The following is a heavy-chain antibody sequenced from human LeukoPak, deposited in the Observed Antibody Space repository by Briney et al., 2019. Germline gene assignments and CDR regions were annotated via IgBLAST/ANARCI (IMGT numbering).Heavy chain of an antibody. V-gene: IGHV3-23*01. CDR2: ISGSGGST. Sequence: PGGSLRLSCAASGFTFSSYAMSWVRQAPGKGLEWVSAISGSGGSTYYADSVKGRFTISRDNSKNTLYLQMNSLRAEDTAVYYCAKTRSSRTVTTSDYWGQGTLVTVSS. CDR1: GFTFSSYA. CDR3: AKTRSSRTVTTSDY. J-gene: IGHJ4*02. D-gene: IGHD4-17*01.